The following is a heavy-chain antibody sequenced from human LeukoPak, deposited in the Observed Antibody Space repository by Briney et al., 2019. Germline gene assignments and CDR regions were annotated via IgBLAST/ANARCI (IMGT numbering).Heavy chain of an antibody. Sequence: GGSLRLSCAASGFTFSSYGMNWVRQAPGKGLEWVSYISSGRPTINYADSVKGRFTISRDNAKNSLYLQMNSLRAEDTAVYYCARGGASRPDFWGQGTMVTVSS. CDR3: ARGGASRPDF. CDR1: GFTFSSYG. V-gene: IGHV3-48*01. CDR2: ISSGRPTI. J-gene: IGHJ3*01. D-gene: IGHD1-26*01.